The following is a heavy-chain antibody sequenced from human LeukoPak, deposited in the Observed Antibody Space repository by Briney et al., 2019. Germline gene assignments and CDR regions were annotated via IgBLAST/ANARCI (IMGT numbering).Heavy chain of an antibody. J-gene: IGHJ4*02. D-gene: IGHD3/OR15-3a*01. CDR1: GGSFSGYY. Sequence: PSETLSLTCAVYGGSFSGYYWSWIRQPPGKGLEWIGEINHSGSTNYNPSLKSRVTISVDTSKNQFSLKLSSVTAADTAVYYCARGHGLGRYWGQGTLVTVSS. V-gene: IGHV4-34*01. CDR3: ARGHGLGRY. CDR2: INHSGST.